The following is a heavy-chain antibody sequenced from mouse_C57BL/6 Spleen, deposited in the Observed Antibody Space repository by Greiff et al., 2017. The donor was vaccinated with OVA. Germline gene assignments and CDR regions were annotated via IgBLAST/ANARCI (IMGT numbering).Heavy chain of an antibody. J-gene: IGHJ1*03. CDR1: GFTFRDYY. V-gene: IGHV5-16*01. Sequence: EVKLLQSEGGLVQPGSSMKLSCTASGFTFRDYYMAWVRQVPEKGLEWVANINPDGSSTYYLDPFKSRFIISRDYAKNSLYLQMSRLKSEDTTTDYYARAPVTTVVAHWYFDVWGTGTTVTVSS. D-gene: IGHD1-1*01. CDR2: INPDGSST. CDR3: ARAPVTTVVAHWYFDV.